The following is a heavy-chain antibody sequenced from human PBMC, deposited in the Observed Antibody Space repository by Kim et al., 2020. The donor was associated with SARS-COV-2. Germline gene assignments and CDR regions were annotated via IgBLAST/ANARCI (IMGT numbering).Heavy chain of an antibody. CDR1: GGSISDYY. D-gene: IGHD5-18*01. CDR2: IYYDGGT. CDR3: ARQHKVDTLRHFDY. V-gene: IGHV4-59*08. Sequence: SETLSLTCTVSGGSISDYYWSWIRQPPGKGLEWIGFIYYDGGTNYSPSLKSRVTMSVDTSKNQFSLKLTSVTAADTAVYFCARQHKVDTLRHFDYWGQG. J-gene: IGHJ4*02.